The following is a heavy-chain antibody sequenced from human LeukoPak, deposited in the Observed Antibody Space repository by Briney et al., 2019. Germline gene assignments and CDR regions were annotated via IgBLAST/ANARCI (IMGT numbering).Heavy chain of an antibody. D-gene: IGHD6-13*01. CDR3: ARGRPRGRYSSSFSVNY. CDR1: GYTFTSYG. Sequence: ASVKVSCKASGYTFTSYGISWVRQAPGQGLEWMGWISAYNGNTNYAQKLQGRVTMTTDTSTSTAYMELRSLRSDDTAVYYCARGRPRGRYSSSFSVNYWGQGTLVTVSS. V-gene: IGHV1-18*01. J-gene: IGHJ4*02. CDR2: ISAYNGNT.